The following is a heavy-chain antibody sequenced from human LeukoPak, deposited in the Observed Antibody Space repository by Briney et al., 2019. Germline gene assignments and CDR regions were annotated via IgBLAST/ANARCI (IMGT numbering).Heavy chain of an antibody. Sequence: ASVKVSCKASGYTFTSYGISWVRQAPGQRLEWMGQMNSHSGNTDYAQKFQGRVTMTRNISTNIAYMEVSSLRSEDTALYYCARGRHLGSGFDPWGQGTLVTVPS. CDR3: ARGRHLGSGFDP. D-gene: IGHD2-2*03. V-gene: IGHV1-8*02. CDR2: MNSHSGNT. CDR1: GYTFTSYG. J-gene: IGHJ5*02.